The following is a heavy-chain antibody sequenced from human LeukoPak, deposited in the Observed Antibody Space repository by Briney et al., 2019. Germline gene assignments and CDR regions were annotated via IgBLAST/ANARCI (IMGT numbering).Heavy chain of an antibody. D-gene: IGHD3-10*02. J-gene: IGHJ6*04. CDR2: IWYDGSNK. Sequence: PGRSLRLSCAASGFTFSSYGMHWVRQAPGKGLEWVAVIWYDGSNKYYADSVKGRFTISRDNSKNTLYLQMNSLRAEDTAVYYCARVYSDYYYGMDVWGKGTTVTVSS. CDR3: ARVYSDYYYGMDV. CDR1: GFTFSSYG. V-gene: IGHV3-33*01.